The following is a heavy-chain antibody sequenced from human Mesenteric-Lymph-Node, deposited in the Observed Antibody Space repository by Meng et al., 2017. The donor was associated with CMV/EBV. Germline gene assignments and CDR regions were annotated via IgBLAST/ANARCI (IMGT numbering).Heavy chain of an antibody. CDR3: ARHQRWLKSEGGFNY. CDR1: GWSFSGYY. D-gene: IGHD4-23*01. V-gene: IGHV4-34*01. CDR2: INHSGST. Sequence: QVQLQQWGAGLSEPSETLSLPCAVYGWSFSGYYWSWIRQPPGKGLEWIGEINHSGSTNYNPSLKSRVTISVDTSKNQFSLKLSSVTAADTAVYYCARHQRWLKSEGGFNYWGQGTLVTVSS. J-gene: IGHJ4*02.